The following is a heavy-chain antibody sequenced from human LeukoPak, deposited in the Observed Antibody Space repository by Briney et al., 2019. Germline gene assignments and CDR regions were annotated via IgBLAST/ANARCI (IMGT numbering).Heavy chain of an antibody. D-gene: IGHD3-10*02. J-gene: IGHJ6*04. CDR2: IKQDGREK. CDR1: GFPFSSYW. Sequence: GGSLRLSCAASGFPFSSYWMSWVRQAPGKGLEWVANIKQDGREKYYVDSVKGRFTISGDNAKNSLYLQMNSLRAEDTAVYYCAELGITMIGGVWGKGTTVTISS. V-gene: IGHV3-7*01. CDR3: AELGITMIGGV.